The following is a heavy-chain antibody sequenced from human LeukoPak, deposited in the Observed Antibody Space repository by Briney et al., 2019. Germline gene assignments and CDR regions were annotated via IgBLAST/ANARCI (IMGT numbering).Heavy chain of an antibody. J-gene: IGHJ3*01. CDR1: GFNFYYDW. V-gene: IGHV3-15*01. CDR3: RDQYCASSSCPGAFDL. CDR2: IKSKTDGGTT. Sequence: GGSLRLSCAASGFNFYYDWMSWVRQAPGKGLEWVGRIKSKTDGGTTEYAAPVKGRFTILRDDSRNTLYLQMSSLKTEDTAVYYVRDQYCASSSCPGAFDLWGQGTVVTVSS. D-gene: IGHD2-2*01.